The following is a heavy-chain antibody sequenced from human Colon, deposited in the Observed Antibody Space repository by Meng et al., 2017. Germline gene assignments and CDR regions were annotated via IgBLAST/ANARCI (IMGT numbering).Heavy chain of an antibody. CDR3: ARHGGYYQDF. Sequence: QLQLQASGPGPVKPSETLSLACSVSGASVSVNSYWSWVRQPPGRGLEWIGQIDHRGSAYYRPSLNSRVTMSLDKSRNQFSLRLTSVTAADTAVYYCARHGGYYQDFWGQGTLVTVSS. J-gene: IGHJ4*02. V-gene: IGHV4-4*02. D-gene: IGHD4-23*01. CDR1: GASVSVNSY. CDR2: IDHRGSA.